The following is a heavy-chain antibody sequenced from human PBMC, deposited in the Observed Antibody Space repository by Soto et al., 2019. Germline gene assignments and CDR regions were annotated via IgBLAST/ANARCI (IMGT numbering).Heavy chain of an antibody. Sequence: SENLSLACTVSGGSFRGYYWSWIRQPPGEGLEWIGEINHSGSTNYNPSLKSRVTISVDTSKNQFSLKLSSVTAADTAVYYCARKYYYGSGSYSPYFDYWGQGTLVTVSS. J-gene: IGHJ4*02. CDR3: ARKYYYGSGSYSPYFDY. CDR1: GGSFRGYY. D-gene: IGHD3-10*01. V-gene: IGHV4-34*01. CDR2: INHSGST.